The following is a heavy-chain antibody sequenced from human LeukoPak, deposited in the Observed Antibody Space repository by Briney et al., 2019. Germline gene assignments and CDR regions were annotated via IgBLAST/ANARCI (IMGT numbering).Heavy chain of an antibody. Sequence: GGSLRLSCAASGFTFSSYSMNSVRQAPGKGLEWVSSISSSSSYIYYADSVKGRFTISRDNAKNSLYLQMNSLRAEDTAVYYCASYGVGSAFDIWGQGTMVTVSS. CDR1: GFTFSSYS. V-gene: IGHV3-21*01. CDR3: ASYGVGSAFDI. D-gene: IGHD4-17*01. J-gene: IGHJ3*02. CDR2: ISSSSSYI.